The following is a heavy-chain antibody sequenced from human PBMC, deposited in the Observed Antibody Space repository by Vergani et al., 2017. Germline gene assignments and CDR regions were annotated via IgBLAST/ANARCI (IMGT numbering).Heavy chain of an antibody. CDR3: ARRDSSSPALDY. V-gene: IGHV3-30*03. CDR1: GFTFSSYG. CDR2: ISYDGSNK. D-gene: IGHD6-6*01. J-gene: IGHJ4*02. Sequence: VQLLESGGGLAQPGGSLRLSCAASGFTFSSYGMHWVRQAPGKGLEWVAVISYDGSNKYYADSVKGRFTISRDNSKNTLYLQMNSLRAEDTAVYYCARRDSSSPALDYWGQGTLVTVSS.